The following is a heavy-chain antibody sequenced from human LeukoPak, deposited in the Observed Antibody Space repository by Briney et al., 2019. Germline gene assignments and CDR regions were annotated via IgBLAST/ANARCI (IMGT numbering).Heavy chain of an antibody. J-gene: IGHJ5*02. CDR1: GGSLSSGGYS. V-gene: IGHV4-31*03. CDR2: FYYSGST. CDR3: ARDFSRYDFWSGPGGWFDP. D-gene: IGHD3-3*01. Sequence: SETLSLTCTVSGGSLSSGGYSSSWIRQPPGKGLEWLGHFYYSGSTYYNPSLKSRVTISVDTSKNQFSLKLSPVTAADRAVYYCARDFSRYDFWSGPGGWFDPWGQGTLVTVSS.